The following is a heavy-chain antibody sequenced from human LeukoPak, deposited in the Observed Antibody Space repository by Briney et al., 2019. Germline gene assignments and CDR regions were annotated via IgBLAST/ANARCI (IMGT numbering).Heavy chain of an antibody. V-gene: IGHV3-48*03. CDR2: ISSSGSTI. Sequence: GGSLRLSCAASGFTFSSYEMNWVRQAPGKGLEWVSYISSSGSTIYYADSAKGRFTISRDNAKNSLYLQMNSLRAEDTAVYYCARGYSSSPNYYYYYGMDVWGQGTTVTVSS. D-gene: IGHD6-13*01. CDR1: GFTFSSYE. CDR3: ARGYSSSPNYYYYYGMDV. J-gene: IGHJ6*02.